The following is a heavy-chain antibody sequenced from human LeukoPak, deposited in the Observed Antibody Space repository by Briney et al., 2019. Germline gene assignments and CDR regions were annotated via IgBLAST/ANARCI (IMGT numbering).Heavy chain of an antibody. Sequence: ASVKVSCKASGYTFTSYGMSWVRQAPGQGLEWMGWISAYNGNTNYAQKLQGRVTMTTDTSTSTAYMELRSLRSDDTAVYYCARLISGLWFGESIFDPWGQGTLVTVSS. D-gene: IGHD3-10*01. CDR3: ARLISGLWFGESIFDP. CDR1: GYTFTSYG. J-gene: IGHJ5*02. CDR2: ISAYNGNT. V-gene: IGHV1-18*01.